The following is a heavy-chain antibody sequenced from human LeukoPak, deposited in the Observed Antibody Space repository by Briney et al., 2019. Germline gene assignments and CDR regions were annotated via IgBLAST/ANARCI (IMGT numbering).Heavy chain of an antibody. V-gene: IGHV3-7*01. CDR1: GFTFSTYA. D-gene: IGHD3-22*01. CDR2: IKQDGSEK. CDR3: AKDDGFYDSSGYYRNFDY. J-gene: IGHJ4*02. Sequence: GGSLRLSCAASGFTFSTYAMNWVRQAPGKGLEWVANIKQDGSEKYYVDSVKGRFTISRDNAKNSLYLQMNSLRAEDTAVYYCAKDDGFYDSSGYYRNFDYWGQGTLVTVSS.